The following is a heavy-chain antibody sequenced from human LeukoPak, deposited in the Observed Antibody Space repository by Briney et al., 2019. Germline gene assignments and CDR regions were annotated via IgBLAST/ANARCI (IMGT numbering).Heavy chain of an antibody. Sequence: GASVKVSCKASGGTCSSYAISWVRQAPGQGLEWMGGIIPIFGTANYAQKFQGRVTITTDESTSTAYMELSSLRSEDTAVYYCARYGDQGGDAFDIWGQGTMVTVSS. V-gene: IGHV1-69*05. J-gene: IGHJ3*02. D-gene: IGHD4-17*01. CDR2: IIPIFGTA. CDR1: GGTCSSYA. CDR3: ARYGDQGGDAFDI.